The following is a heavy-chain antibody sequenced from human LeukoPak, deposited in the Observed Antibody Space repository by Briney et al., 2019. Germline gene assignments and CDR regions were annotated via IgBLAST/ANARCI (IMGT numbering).Heavy chain of an antibody. CDR2: IYTSGST. D-gene: IGHD3-22*01. V-gene: IGHV4-4*07. CDR3: ARDYYDGSGYYPPYYYYYMDV. Sequence: SETLSPTCTVSGGSISRYYWSWIRQPAGKGLEWIGRIYTSGSTNYNPSLKSRVTMSVDTSKNQFSLKLSSVTAADTAVYYCARDYYDGSGYYPPYYYYYMDVWGKGTTVTVSS. J-gene: IGHJ6*03. CDR1: GGSISRYY.